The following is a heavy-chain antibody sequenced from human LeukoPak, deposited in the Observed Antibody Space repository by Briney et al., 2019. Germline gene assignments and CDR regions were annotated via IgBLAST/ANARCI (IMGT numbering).Heavy chain of an antibody. D-gene: IGHD6-6*01. CDR3: AKVLDSSRYWYFDL. CDR2: ISGSGAYT. J-gene: IGHJ2*01. Sequence: PGGSLRLSCAGSGFTFSSYAMTWVRQAPGKGLEWVSAISGSGAYTYHEDSVKGRFTISRDNSKNTLYLQMNSLRAEDTAVYYCAKVLDSSRYWYFDLWGRGTLVTVSS. V-gene: IGHV3-23*01. CDR1: GFTFSSYA.